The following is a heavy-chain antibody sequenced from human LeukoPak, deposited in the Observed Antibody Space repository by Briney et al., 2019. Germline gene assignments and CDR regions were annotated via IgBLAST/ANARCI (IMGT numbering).Heavy chain of an antibody. D-gene: IGHD6-6*01. V-gene: IGHV3-7*03. J-gene: IGHJ4*02. Sequence: GGSLRLSCAASGFTFSSYWMSWVRQAPGKGLEWVANIKQDGSEKYYVDSVKGRFTISRDNAKNTLYLQMNSLRVEDTALYYCAKGHFASSSFFDYWGPGTLVTVSS. CDR1: GFTFSSYW. CDR2: IKQDGSEK. CDR3: AKGHFASSSFFDY.